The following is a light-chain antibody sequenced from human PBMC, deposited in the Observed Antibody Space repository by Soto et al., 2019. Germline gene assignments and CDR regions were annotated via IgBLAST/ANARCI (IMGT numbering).Light chain of an antibody. CDR2: KAS. J-gene: IGKJ1*01. V-gene: IGKV1-5*03. CDR3: QQYNSYSAT. CDR1: QSISSW. Sequence: DIQMTQSPSTLSASVPDSVTINCRASQSISSWLAWYQQKPGKAPKLLIYKASSLESGVPSRFSGSGSGTEFTLTISSLQPDEFATYYCQQYNSYSATVGQGTKVDIK.